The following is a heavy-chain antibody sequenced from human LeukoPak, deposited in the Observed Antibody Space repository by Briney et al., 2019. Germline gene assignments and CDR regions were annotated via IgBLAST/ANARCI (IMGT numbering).Heavy chain of an antibody. D-gene: IGHD3-10*01. CDR2: INHSGST. Sequence: PSETLSLTCAVYGGSFSSYYWTWIRQPPGKGLEWIGEINHSGSTNYNTSLRSRVTISLDTSKNQFSLKLSSVTAADTAVYYCARANYYGSGSQWFDPWGQGTLVTVSS. CDR3: ARANYYGSGSQWFDP. CDR1: GGSFSSYY. V-gene: IGHV4-34*01. J-gene: IGHJ5*02.